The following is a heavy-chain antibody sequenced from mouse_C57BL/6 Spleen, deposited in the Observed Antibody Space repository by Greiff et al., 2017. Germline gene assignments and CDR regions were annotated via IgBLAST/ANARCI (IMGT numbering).Heavy chain of an antibody. Sequence: DVKLVESGEGLVKPGGSLKLSCAASGFTFSSYAMSWVRQTPEKRLEWVAYISSGGDYIYYADTVKGRFTISRDNARNTLYLLMSMLKSVDTAMYFCTRDGEYYGSSPYYAMDFWGQGTSVTVSS. D-gene: IGHD1-1*01. V-gene: IGHV5-9-1*02. CDR2: ISSGGDYI. J-gene: IGHJ4*01. CDR3: TRDGEYYGSSPYYAMDF. CDR1: GFTFSSYA.